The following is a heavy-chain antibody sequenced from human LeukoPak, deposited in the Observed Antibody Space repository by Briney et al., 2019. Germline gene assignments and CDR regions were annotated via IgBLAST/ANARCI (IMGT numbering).Heavy chain of an antibody. J-gene: IGHJ4*02. CDR2: IYYSGST. CDR1: GFPFSSYP. Sequence: LRLSCAGSGFPFSSYPISWIRQPPGKGLEWIGYIYYSGSTYYNPSLKSRVTISVDTSKNQFSLKLSSVTAADTAVYYCARAGDYGGNSLLGYWGQGTLVTVSS. D-gene: IGHD4-23*01. V-gene: IGHV4-30-4*08. CDR3: ARAGDYGGNSLLGY.